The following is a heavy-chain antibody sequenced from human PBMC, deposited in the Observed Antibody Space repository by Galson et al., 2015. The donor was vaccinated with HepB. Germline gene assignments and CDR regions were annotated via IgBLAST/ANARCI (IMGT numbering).Heavy chain of an antibody. Sequence: SVKVSCKASGGTFSNYAISWVRQAPGQGLEWMGGIIPIFDTTNYAQKFQGRVTITADESTNTAYMELSSLRFEDTAVYYCARQGGSGYNSEFDYWGQGTLVTVSS. CDR2: IIPIFDTT. CDR1: GGTFSNYA. D-gene: IGHD5-24*01. V-gene: IGHV1-69*13. J-gene: IGHJ4*02. CDR3: ARQGGSGYNSEFDY.